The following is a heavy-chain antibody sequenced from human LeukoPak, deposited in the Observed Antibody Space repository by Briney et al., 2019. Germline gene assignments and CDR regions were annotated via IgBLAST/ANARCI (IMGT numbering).Heavy chain of an antibody. CDR2: IYYSGST. CDR1: GGSISSYY. Sequence: SETLSLTCTVSGGSISSYYWSWIRQPPGKGLEWIGYIYYSGSTNDNPSLKSRVTISVDTSKNQFSLKLSSVTTADTVVYYCAGNYYDSSGPFSWSQGTLVTVSS. D-gene: IGHD3-22*01. V-gene: IGHV4-59*01. J-gene: IGHJ4*02. CDR3: AGNYYDSSGPFS.